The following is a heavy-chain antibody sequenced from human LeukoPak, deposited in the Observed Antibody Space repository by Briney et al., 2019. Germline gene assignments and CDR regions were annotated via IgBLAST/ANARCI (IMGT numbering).Heavy chain of an antibody. Sequence: GGSLRLSCAASGFTFSSYAMSWVRQAPGKGLEWVSAITSGGGVTYYADSVKGRVTISRDNSKNTLYLQTSSLRVEDTAVYYCARASTTVPNLLDHWGRGTLVTVSS. J-gene: IGHJ4*02. CDR1: GFTFSSYA. CDR2: ITSGGGVT. V-gene: IGHV3-23*01. CDR3: ARASTTVPNLLDH. D-gene: IGHD4-17*01.